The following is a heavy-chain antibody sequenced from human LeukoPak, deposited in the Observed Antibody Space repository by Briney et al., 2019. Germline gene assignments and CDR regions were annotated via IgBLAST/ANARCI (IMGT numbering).Heavy chain of an antibody. CDR2: ISYDGSNK. CDR1: GFTFSSYA. V-gene: IGHV3-30-3*01. D-gene: IGHD6-13*01. CDR3: ARDPSIAAAGNYYYYGMDV. J-gene: IGHJ6*02. Sequence: GGSLRLSCAASGFTFSSYAMHWVRQAPGKGLEWVAVISYDGSNKYYADSVKGRFTISRDNSKNTLYLQMNSLRAEDTAVYYCARDPSIAAAGNYYYYGMDVWGQGTTVTVSS.